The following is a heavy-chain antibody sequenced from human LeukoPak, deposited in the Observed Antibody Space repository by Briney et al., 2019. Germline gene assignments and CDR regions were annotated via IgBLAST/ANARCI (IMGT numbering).Heavy chain of an antibody. Sequence: PSETLSLTCTVPGVSISSYYWSWIRQPPGKGLEWIGYIYYSGSTNYNPSLKSRVTISVDTSKNQFSLKLSSVTAADTAVYYCASLPYLRGDYWGQGTLVTVSS. CDR2: IYYSGST. CDR3: ASLPYLRGDY. D-gene: IGHD5/OR15-5a*01. V-gene: IGHV4-59*01. J-gene: IGHJ4*02. CDR1: GVSISSYY.